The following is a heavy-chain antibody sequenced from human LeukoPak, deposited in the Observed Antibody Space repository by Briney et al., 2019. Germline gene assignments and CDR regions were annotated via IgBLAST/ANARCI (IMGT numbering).Heavy chain of an antibody. CDR1: GFPFSSYG. J-gene: IGHJ4*02. V-gene: IGHV3-33*03. CDR2: IWSVGGAE. Sequence: PGGSLRLSCVASGFPFSSYGMHWVRQAPGKGLEWVAVIWSVGGAEYYADSVKGRFTISKDNAKNTVYLQMNSLRAEDTAVYYCVSFYETYWGRGTLVTVSS. D-gene: IGHD2/OR15-2a*01. CDR3: VSFYETY.